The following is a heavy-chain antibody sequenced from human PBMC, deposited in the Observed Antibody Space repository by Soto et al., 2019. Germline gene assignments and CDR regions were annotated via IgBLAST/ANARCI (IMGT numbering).Heavy chain of an antibody. V-gene: IGHV1-8*01. Sequence: VQLVQSGAEVKKPGASVKVSCKASGYTFTSYDINWVRQATGQGLEWMGWMNPNSGNTGYAQKFQGRFTMTRNTSKSTAYMEMSSLRSEDTAVYYCARGSVVDIPDFDYWGQGTLVTVSS. CDR3: ARGSVVDIPDFDY. CDR1: GYTFTSYD. J-gene: IGHJ4*02. CDR2: MNPNSGNT. D-gene: IGHD5-12*01.